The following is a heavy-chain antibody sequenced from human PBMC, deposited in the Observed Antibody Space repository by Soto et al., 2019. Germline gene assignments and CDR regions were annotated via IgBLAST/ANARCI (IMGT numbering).Heavy chain of an antibody. Sequence: EVQLVESGGGLVQPGGSLRLSCAVSGFTFSSFWMHWVRQAPGEGLVWVSCINTDGSSTSYADSVKGRFTISRDNAKNTLYLQMNSLRVEDTAMYYCAKGGVDTFGLSYWGQGTLVTVSS. V-gene: IGHV3-74*01. D-gene: IGHD3-16*01. CDR2: INTDGSST. J-gene: IGHJ4*02. CDR1: GFTFSSFW. CDR3: AKGGVDTFGLSY.